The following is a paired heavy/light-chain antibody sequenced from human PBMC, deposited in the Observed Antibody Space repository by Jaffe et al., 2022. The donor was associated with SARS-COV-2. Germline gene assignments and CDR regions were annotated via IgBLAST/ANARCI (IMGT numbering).Heavy chain of an antibody. V-gene: IGHV4-34*02. CDR2: INHSGST. J-gene: IGHJ4*02. Sequence: QVQLQQWGAGLLRPSETLSLTCAVHGAAFKNFYWHWIRQPPGKGLEWIGEINHSGSTNYSPSLKSRVTMSVDTSKNQFSLNLTSVTAADTAVYFCARAGWQWLLRGVFDSWGQGSLVTVSS. CDR3: ARAGWQWLLRGVFDS. D-gene: IGHD6-19*01. CDR1: GAAFKNFY.
Light chain of an antibody. CDR1: SLRTSY. CDR3: NSRDSNGNVI. V-gene: IGLV3-19*01. Sequence: SSELTQDPVVSVALGQTVSIRCQGDSLRTSYAAWYQQKPGQAPLFVIYRRNDRPSGIPDRFSGSNSGDTASLTITGAQAEDEADYYCNSRDSNGNVIFGGGTTLTVL. CDR2: RRN. J-gene: IGLJ2*01.